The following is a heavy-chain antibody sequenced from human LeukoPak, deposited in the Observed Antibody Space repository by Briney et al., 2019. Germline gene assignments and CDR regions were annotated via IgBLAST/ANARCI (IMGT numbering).Heavy chain of an antibody. CDR1: GYTFTGYY. J-gene: IGHJ5*02. CDR2: INPNSGGT. V-gene: IGHV1-2*02. Sequence: GASVKVSCKASGYTFTGYYMHWVRQAPGQGLEWMGWINPNSGGTKYAQKFQGRVTMTRDTSISTAYMELSRLRSDDTAVYYCARDGYCSSTSCYAGRVWFDPWGQGTLVTVSS. CDR3: ARDGYCSSTSCYAGRVWFDP. D-gene: IGHD2-2*01.